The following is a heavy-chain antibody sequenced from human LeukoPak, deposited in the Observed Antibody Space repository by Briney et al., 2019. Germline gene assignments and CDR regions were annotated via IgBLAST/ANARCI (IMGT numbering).Heavy chain of an antibody. V-gene: IGHV4-34*01. D-gene: IGHD3-22*01. CDR3: ARDSPDSSGYYFDY. CDR2: INHSGST. Sequence: PSETLSLTCAVYGGSFSGYYWSWIRQPPGKGLEWIGEINHSGSTNYNPSLKSQVTISVDTSKNQFSLKLSSVTAADTAVYYCARDSPDSSGYYFDYWGQGTLVTVSS. J-gene: IGHJ4*02. CDR1: GGSFSGYY.